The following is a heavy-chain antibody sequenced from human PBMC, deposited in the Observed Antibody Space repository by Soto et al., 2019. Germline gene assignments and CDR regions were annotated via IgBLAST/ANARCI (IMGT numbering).Heavy chain of an antibody. CDR3: ARESEDLTSNFDY. J-gene: IGHJ4*02. CDR2: ISSTTNYI. V-gene: IGHV3-21*06. Sequence: EVQLVESGGGLGKTGGSLRLSCAASGFTFTRYSMNWVRQAPGKGLEWVSSISSTTNYIYYGDSMKGRFTISRDNAKNSLYLEMNSLRDEDTAVYYCARESEDLTSNFDYWGQGTLVTVSS. CDR1: GFTFTRYS.